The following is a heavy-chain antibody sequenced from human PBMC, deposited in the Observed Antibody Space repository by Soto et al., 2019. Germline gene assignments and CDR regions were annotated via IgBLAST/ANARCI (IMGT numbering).Heavy chain of an antibody. D-gene: IGHD1-26*01. CDR2: FNPKNGNT. CDR3: AKNQGVELVPLATVDWFDP. Sequence: ASVKVSCKASGYTFTNYGINWLRQARGQGIEWMGWFNPKNGNTNYAQTFEGRFTISRDKSKSTVYLELNNLSAEDTAVYHCAKNQGVELVPLATVDWFDPWGQGSVVTVSS. J-gene: IGHJ5*02. V-gene: IGHV1-18*01. CDR1: GYTFTNYG.